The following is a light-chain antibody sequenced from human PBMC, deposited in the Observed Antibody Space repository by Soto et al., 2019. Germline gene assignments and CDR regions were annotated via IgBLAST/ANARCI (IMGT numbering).Light chain of an antibody. CDR2: SAS. CDR3: QQLNDYPLT. J-gene: IGKJ4*01. V-gene: IGKV1-9*01. Sequence: IQLSQSPSFLSASVGDRVTITCRASQGVRSYLAWYQQRPGKAPNLLIYSASTLQSGVPSRFSGSGSGTEFTLTISSLQPEDFATYYCQQLNDYPLTFGGGTKVDIK. CDR1: QGVRSY.